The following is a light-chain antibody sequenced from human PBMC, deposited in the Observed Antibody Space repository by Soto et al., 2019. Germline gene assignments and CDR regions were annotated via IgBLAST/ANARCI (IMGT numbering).Light chain of an antibody. V-gene: IGLV1-40*01. CDR1: SSNIGAGYD. J-gene: IGLJ2*01. Sequence: QSVLTQPPSVSGAPGQRVTISCTGSSSNIGAGYDVHGYQQLPGTAPKLLIYGNGNRPSGVPDRFSGSKSGTSASLAITGLQAEDEADYYCSSYTSSSTVVFGGGTKLTVL. CDR2: GNG. CDR3: SSYTSSSTVV.